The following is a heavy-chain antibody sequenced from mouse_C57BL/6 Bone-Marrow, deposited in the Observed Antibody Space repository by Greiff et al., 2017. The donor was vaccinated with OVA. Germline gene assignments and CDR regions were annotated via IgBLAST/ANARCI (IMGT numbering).Heavy chain of an antibody. CDR1: GYTFTDYY. CDR3: ASYYGAY. CDR2: INPNNGGT. V-gene: IGHV1-26*01. D-gene: IGHD1-1*01. Sequence: EVKLQQSGPELVKPGASVKISCKASGYTFTDYYMNWVKQSHGKSLEWIGDINPNNGGTSYNQKFKGKATLTVAKSSSTAYMELRSLTSEDSAVYDCASYYGAYWGQGTLVTGSA. J-gene: IGHJ3*01.